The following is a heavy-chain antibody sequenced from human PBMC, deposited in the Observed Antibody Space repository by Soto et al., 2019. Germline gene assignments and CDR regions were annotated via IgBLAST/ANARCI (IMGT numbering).Heavy chain of an antibody. J-gene: IGHJ4*02. CDR1: GGSFSGYY. Sequence: TSETLSLTCAVYGGSFSGYYWSWIRQPPGKGLEWIGEINHSGSTNYNPSLKSRVSVSVDTSKNQFSLKVSGVSAADTAVYYCATSQKGYNWNYFDHWGQGALVTVSS. CDR3: ATSQKGYNWNYFDH. V-gene: IGHV4-34*01. CDR2: INHSGST. D-gene: IGHD1-20*01.